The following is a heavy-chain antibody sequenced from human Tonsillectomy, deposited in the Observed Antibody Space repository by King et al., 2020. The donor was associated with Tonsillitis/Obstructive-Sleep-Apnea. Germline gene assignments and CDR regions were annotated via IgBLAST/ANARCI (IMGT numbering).Heavy chain of an antibody. D-gene: IGHD3-10*01. CDR3: ASGGDY. CDR1: GITFSSYG. CDR2: ISYDGSDK. J-gene: IGHJ4*02. Sequence: VQLVESGGGVVQPGRSLRLSCATSGITFSSYGMHWVRQAPGKGLEWVAVISYDGSDKYYADSVKGRFTISRDNSKNTLYLQMNSLRGEDTAVYYCASGGDYWGQGTLVTVSS. V-gene: IGHV3-30*03.